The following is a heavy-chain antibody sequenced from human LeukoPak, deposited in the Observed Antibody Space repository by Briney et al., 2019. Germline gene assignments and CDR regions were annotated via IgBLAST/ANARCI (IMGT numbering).Heavy chain of an antibody. V-gene: IGHV3-23*01. CDR1: GFTFSRYA. J-gene: IGHJ4*02. CDR2: VSGSGAET. D-gene: IGHD6-19*01. Sequence: TGGSLRLSCAASGFTFSRYAMSWVRQAPGKGLEWVSAVSGSGAETYYADSVKGRFTISRDNSKNTLDLQMNSMRPEDTAVYYFAKAIGSSGLWCFDCWGQGALVTVSS. CDR3: AKAIGSSGLWCFDC.